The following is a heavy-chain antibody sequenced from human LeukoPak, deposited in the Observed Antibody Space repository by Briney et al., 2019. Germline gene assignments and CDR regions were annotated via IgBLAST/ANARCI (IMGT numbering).Heavy chain of an antibody. Sequence: GGSLRLSCAASGFTFSSYAMHWVRQAPGKGLEWVAVISYDGSNKYYADSVKGRFTISRDNSKNTLYLQMNSLRAEDTAVYYCARSWDPRSVPIIGGQGTLVTVSS. V-gene: IGHV3-30*01. CDR1: GFTFSSYA. CDR2: ISYDGSNK. J-gene: IGHJ4*02. CDR3: ARSWDPRSVPII. D-gene: IGHD3-10*01.